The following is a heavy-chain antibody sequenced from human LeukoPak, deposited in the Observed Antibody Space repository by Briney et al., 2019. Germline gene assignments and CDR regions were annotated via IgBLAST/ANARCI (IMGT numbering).Heavy chain of an antibody. D-gene: IGHD5-18*01. CDR3: ASSYSYGPVDY. J-gene: IGHJ4*02. CDR1: GFTFSDYS. V-gene: IGHV3-30*02. Sequence: GGSLRLSCAASGFTFSDYSMHWVRQAPGKGLNWVAFIRYDGNNKYYADSVKGRFTISRDNSKNTLYLQMNSLRAEDTAVYYCASSYSYGPVDYWGQGTLVTVSS. CDR2: IRYDGNNK.